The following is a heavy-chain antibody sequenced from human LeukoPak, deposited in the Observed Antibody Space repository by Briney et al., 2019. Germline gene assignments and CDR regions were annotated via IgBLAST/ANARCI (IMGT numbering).Heavy chain of an antibody. CDR3: ARDQYYYDSSGSAWHAFDI. V-gene: IGHV3-9*01. CDR1: GFTFDDYA. D-gene: IGHD3-22*01. CDR2: ISWNSGSI. Sequence: GGSLRLSCAASGFTFDDYAMHWVRQAPGKGLEWVSGISWNSGSIGYADPVKGRFTISRDNAKNSLYLQMNSLRAEDTAVYYCARDQYYYDSSGSAWHAFDIWGQGTMVTVSS. J-gene: IGHJ3*02.